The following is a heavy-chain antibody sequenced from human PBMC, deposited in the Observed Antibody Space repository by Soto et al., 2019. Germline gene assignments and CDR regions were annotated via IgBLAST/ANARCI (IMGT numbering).Heavy chain of an antibody. D-gene: IGHD2-21*02. V-gene: IGHV3-21*01. J-gene: IGHJ4*02. CDR3: ARDGAYCGGDCSTFDY. Sequence: EVQLEESGGGLVKPGGSLRLSCAASGFTFSSYSMNWVRQAPGKGLEWVSSISSSSSYIYYADSVKGRFTISRDNAKNSLYLQMNSLRAEDTAVYYCARDGAYCGGDCSTFDYWGQGTLVTVSS. CDR2: ISSSSSYI. CDR1: GFTFSSYS.